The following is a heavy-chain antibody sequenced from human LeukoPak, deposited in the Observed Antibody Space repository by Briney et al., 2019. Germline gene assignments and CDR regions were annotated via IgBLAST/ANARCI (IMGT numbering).Heavy chain of an antibody. CDR1: GYTFTSYY. V-gene: IGHV1-46*01. CDR3: AREAQELDYYDSSGYYQDY. D-gene: IGHD3-22*01. J-gene: IGHJ4*02. CDR2: INPSGGST. Sequence: ASVKVSCKASGYTFTSYYMHWVRQAPGQGLEWMGIINPSGGSTSYAQKFQSRVTMTRDTSTSTVYMELSSLRSEDTAVYYCAREAQELDYYDSSGYYQDYWGQGTLVTVSS.